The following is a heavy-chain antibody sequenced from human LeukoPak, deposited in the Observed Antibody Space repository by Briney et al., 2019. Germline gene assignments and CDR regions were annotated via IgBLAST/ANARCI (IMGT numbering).Heavy chain of an antibody. CDR1: GYTFTSYY. V-gene: IGHV1-46*01. CDR3: ARGGGYSYGPTYYYYGMDV. J-gene: IGHJ6*04. CDR2: INPSGGST. Sequence: GASVKVSCKASGYTFTSYYMHWVRQAPGQGLEWMGIINPSGGSTSYAQKFQGRVTMTRDTSTSTVYMELSSLGSEDTAVYYCARGGGYSYGPTYYYYGMDVWGKGTTVTVSS. D-gene: IGHD5-18*01.